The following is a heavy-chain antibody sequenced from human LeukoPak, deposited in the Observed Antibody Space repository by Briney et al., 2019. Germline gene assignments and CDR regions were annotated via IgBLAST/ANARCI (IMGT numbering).Heavy chain of an antibody. CDR1: GFTFSSYA. CDR2: ISGSGDST. V-gene: IGHV3-23*01. D-gene: IGHD1-26*01. Sequence: GKSLRLSCAASGFTFSSYAMSWVRQAPGKGLEWVSTISGSGDSTYYADSVKGRFTISRDSSKNTLFLHMNTLRAEDTAIYYCAKDRTVGASYWYFDLWGRGTLVTVSS. CDR3: AKDRTVGASYWYFDL. J-gene: IGHJ2*01.